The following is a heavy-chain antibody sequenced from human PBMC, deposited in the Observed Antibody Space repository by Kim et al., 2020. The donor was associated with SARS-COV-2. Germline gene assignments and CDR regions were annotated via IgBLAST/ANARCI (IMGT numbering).Heavy chain of an antibody. CDR2: IRSKAYGGTT. J-gene: IGHJ4*02. Sequence: GGSLRLSCTASGFTFGDYAMSWFRQAPGKGLEWVGFIRSKAYGGTTEYAASVKGRFTISRDDSKSIAYLQMNSLKTEDTAVYYCTRDPDCGGDCYSSSYWGQGTLVTVSS. CDR3: TRDPDCGGDCYSSSY. D-gene: IGHD2-21*01. V-gene: IGHV3-49*03. CDR1: GFTFGDYA.